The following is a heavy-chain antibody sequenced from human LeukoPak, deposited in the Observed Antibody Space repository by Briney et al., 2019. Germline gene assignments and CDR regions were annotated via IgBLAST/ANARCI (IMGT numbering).Heavy chain of an antibody. J-gene: IGHJ4*02. CDR2: SDPKSGAT. CDR1: GYTFTSYY. CDR3: ARFLRSAYYYGSGSGIDY. V-gene: IGHV1-2*02. Sequence: ASVKVSCKTSGYTFTSYYIHWLRQAPGQRFEWMGWSDPKSGATKYEHFQGRVTMTRDTSISTAYMELSRLTSDDTAVYYCARFLRSAYYYGSGSGIDYWGQGTLVTVSS. D-gene: IGHD3-10*01.